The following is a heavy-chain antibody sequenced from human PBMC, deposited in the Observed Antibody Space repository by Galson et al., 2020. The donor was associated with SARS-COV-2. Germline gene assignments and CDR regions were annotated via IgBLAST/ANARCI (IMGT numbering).Heavy chain of an antibody. CDR2: IFQSGNT. CDR3: ARSPPAYYYYCYYLDV. Sequence: SETLSLTCTVSGGSISSGDYSWIWIRQPPGKGLEWIGYIFQSGNTFYNPSLESRVTMSVDRSKNQFSLKLTSVTAADTAVYFCARSPPAYYYYCYYLDVWGVGTTVTVSS. V-gene: IGHV4-30-2*01. D-gene: IGHD2-2*01. J-gene: IGHJ6*03. CDR1: GGSISSGDYS.